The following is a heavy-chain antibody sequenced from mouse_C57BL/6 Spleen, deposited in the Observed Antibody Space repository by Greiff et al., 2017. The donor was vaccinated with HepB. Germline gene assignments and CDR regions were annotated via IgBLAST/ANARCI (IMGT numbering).Heavy chain of an antibody. D-gene: IGHD2-4*01. CDR1: GYSFTGYF. Sequence: EVQLQQSGPELVKPGDSVKISCKASGYSFTGYFMNWVMQSHGKSLEWIGRINPYNGDTFYNQKFKGKATLTVDKSSSTAHMELRSLTSEDSAVYYCARYGDYDDGHFDYWGQGTTLTVSS. V-gene: IGHV1-20*01. CDR2: INPYNGDT. J-gene: IGHJ2*01. CDR3: ARYGDYDDGHFDY.